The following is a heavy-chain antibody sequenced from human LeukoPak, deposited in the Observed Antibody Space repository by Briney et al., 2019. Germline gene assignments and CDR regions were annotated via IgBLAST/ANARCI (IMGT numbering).Heavy chain of an antibody. CDR1: GYTFTMYY. CDR3: AREGTVSFDY. D-gene: IGHD3/OR15-3a*01. Sequence: GASVKLSFTASGYTFTMYYIHWVCHAPGQGLGWMGIINTSGNSTSYSQTFQGRVTMTRDTSTSTIYMELSSLRSEDTAVYYGAREGTVSFDYWGQGTLVTASS. V-gene: IGHV1-46*01. CDR2: INTSGNST. J-gene: IGHJ4*02.